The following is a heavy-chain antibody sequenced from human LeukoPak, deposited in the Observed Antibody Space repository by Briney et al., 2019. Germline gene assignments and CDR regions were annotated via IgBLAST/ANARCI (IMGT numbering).Heavy chain of an antibody. CDR1: GYTFTSYD. J-gene: IGHJ4*02. CDR2: MNPNSGNT. D-gene: IGHD6-19*01. CDR3: ARGQEAVAVDY. V-gene: IGHV1-8*01. Sequence: ASVKVSCKASGYTFTSYDINWVRQAPGQGLEWMGWMNPNSGNTGYAQKFQGRVTMTRNTPITTAYIELRSMRFEDTATYYCARGQEAVAVDYWGQGNLVTVSS.